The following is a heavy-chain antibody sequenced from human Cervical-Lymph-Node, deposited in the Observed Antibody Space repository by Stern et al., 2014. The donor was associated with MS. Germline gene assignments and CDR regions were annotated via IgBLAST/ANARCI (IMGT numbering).Heavy chain of an antibody. CDR2: ISSDGNNK. J-gene: IGHJ6*02. Sequence: VQLVQSGGGVVQPGRSLRLSCAASGFNFSPYGMHWVRQAPGKGLEWVAVISSDGNNKYYGDSVNGRFTISRDNSRNTLYLQMNSLTPEDTAVYYRAKAWVVREYYYGMDIWGQGTTVTVSS. CDR1: GFNFSPYG. CDR3: AKAWVVREYYYGMDI. V-gene: IGHV3-30*18. D-gene: IGHD4-23*01.